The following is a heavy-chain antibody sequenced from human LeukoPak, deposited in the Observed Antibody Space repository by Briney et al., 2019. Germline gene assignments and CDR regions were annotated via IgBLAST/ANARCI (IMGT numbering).Heavy chain of an antibody. J-gene: IGHJ4*02. CDR2: INHSGST. CDR3: ASPYYGSGSYSPCDY. Sequence: PSETLSLTCAVYGGSFSGYYWSWIRQPPGKGLEWIGEINHSGSTNYNPSLKSRVTISVDTSKNQFSLKLSSVTAADTAVYYCASPYYGSGSYSPCDYWGQGTLVTVSS. V-gene: IGHV4-34*01. D-gene: IGHD3-10*01. CDR1: GGSFSGYY.